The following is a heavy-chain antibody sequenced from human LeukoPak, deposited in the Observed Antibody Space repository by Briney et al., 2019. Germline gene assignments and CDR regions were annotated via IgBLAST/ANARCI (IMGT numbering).Heavy chain of an antibody. Sequence: SETLSLTCTVSGGSISSYYWSWIRQPPGKGLEWIGYIYYSGTINYNPSLKSRVTISVDTSKNQFSLKLSSVTAADTAVYYCARRGGYNNGFDYWGQGTLVTVSS. CDR1: GGSISSYY. D-gene: IGHD5-24*01. CDR3: ARRGGYNNGFDY. CDR2: IYYSGTI. V-gene: IGHV4-59*12. J-gene: IGHJ4*02.